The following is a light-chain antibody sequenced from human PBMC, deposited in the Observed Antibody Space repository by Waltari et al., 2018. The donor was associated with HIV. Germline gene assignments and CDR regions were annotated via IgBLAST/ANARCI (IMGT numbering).Light chain of an antibody. CDR1: RLGYKY. J-gene: IGLJ2*01. Sequence: SYELTQPPSVSVSPGQTSTITCSGDRLGYKYVSWYQQKPGQAPVLVIYEDTRRPSGIPNRVSGSRSGDTAALTISGTQSMDEADFYCQTWDSNSGVFGGGTKLTVL. CDR3: QTWDSNSGV. CDR2: EDT. V-gene: IGLV3-1*01.